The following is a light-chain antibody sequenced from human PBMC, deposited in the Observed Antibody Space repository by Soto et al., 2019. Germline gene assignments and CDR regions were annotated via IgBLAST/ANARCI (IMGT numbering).Light chain of an antibody. CDR2: EVT. CDR3: SSYAGRTLYV. J-gene: IGLJ1*01. Sequence: QSALTQPPSASGSPGQSVTISCTGTSSDVGGYDYVSWYQQRPGKAPKLLIHEVTKRPSGVPDRFSGSKSGNTASLTVSGLQAEDEADYYRSSYAGRTLYVFGTGTKSPS. V-gene: IGLV2-8*01. CDR1: SSDVGGYDY.